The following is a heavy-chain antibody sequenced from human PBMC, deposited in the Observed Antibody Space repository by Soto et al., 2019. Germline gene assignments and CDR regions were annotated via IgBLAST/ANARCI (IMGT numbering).Heavy chain of an antibody. CDR3: ARDQRIVATIKGLDY. Sequence: SETLSLTCAVSGGSISSSNWWSWVRQPPGKGLEWIGEIYHSGSTNYNPSLKSRVTISVDKSKNQFSLKLSSVTAADTAVYYCARDQRIVATIKGLDYWGQGTLVTVSS. CDR1: GGSISSSNW. D-gene: IGHD5-12*01. CDR2: IYHSGST. J-gene: IGHJ4*02. V-gene: IGHV4-4*02.